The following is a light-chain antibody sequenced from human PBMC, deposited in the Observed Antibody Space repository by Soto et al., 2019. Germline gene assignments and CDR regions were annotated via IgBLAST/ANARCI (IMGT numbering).Light chain of an antibody. CDR2: GAS. V-gene: IGKV3-20*01. J-gene: IGKJ5*01. Sequence: EIVLTQSPGTLSLSPGERATLSCRASHSVSSSYLAWYQQKPDQAPRLLIYGASSRATGIPDRFSGSGSGTDFPLTISRLETEDFAVYYCQQFDTSPPSTFGQGTRLEIK. CDR3: QQFDTSPPST. CDR1: HSVSSSY.